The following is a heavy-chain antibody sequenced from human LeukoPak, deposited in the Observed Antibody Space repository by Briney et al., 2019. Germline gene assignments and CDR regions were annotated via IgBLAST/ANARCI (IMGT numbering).Heavy chain of an antibody. CDR1: GFTFSSYA. CDR2: ISSNGGST. Sequence: GGSLRLSGAASGFTFSSYAMHWVRQAPGKGLEYVSAISSNGGSTYYANSVKGRFTISRDNSKNTLYLQMGSLRAEDIAVYYCARGNQNLDYWGQGTLVTVSS. CDR3: ARGNQNLDY. V-gene: IGHV3-64*01. J-gene: IGHJ4*02. D-gene: IGHD1-14*01.